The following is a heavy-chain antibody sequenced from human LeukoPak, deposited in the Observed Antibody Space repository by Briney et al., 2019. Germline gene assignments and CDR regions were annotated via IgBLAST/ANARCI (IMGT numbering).Heavy chain of an antibody. CDR3: ARHRCSGGSCYPMNWFDP. Sequence: SETLSLTCSVSGGSINNYYWSWLRQPPGKGLEWLGYIYYSWSPSYNPSLESRVTISVDTSKNQFSLKLSSVTAADTAVYYCARHRCSGGSCYPMNWFDPWGQGTLVTVSS. CDR2: IYYSWSP. D-gene: IGHD2-15*01. V-gene: IGHV4-59*08. J-gene: IGHJ5*02. CDR1: GGSINNYY.